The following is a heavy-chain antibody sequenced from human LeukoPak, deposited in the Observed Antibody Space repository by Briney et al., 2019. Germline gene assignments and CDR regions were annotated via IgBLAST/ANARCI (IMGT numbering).Heavy chain of an antibody. J-gene: IGHJ6*03. V-gene: IGHV4-39*01. Sequence: PSETLSLTCTVSGVSINSNVYYWGWLRQPPGKGLEWIGSIYYTGSTYYSPSLKTRVTISVDTSKNQFSLRLSSVTAADTAVYYCHGPYFYYMDVWGKGTTVTVSS. CDR2: IYYTGST. CDR1: GVSINSNVYY. CDR3: HGPYFYYMDV. D-gene: IGHD5-24*01.